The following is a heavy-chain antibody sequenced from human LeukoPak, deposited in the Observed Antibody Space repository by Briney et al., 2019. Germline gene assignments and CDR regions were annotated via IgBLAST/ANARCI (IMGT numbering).Heavy chain of an antibody. Sequence: PGGSLRLSCAASGFTLSSYAMTWVRQAPGEGLEWVSTISVSGSGTYYADSVKGRFTISRDNSDNTLYLQMNSLRAEDTAIYYCAKARGYSYGIDFDYWGQGTLVAVSS. CDR2: ISVSGSGT. V-gene: IGHV3-23*01. CDR1: GFTLSSYA. CDR3: AKARGYSYGIDFDY. J-gene: IGHJ4*02. D-gene: IGHD5-18*01.